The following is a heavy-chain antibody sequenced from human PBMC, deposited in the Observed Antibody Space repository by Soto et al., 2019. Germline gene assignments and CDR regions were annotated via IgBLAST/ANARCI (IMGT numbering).Heavy chain of an antibody. Sequence: QVQLQESGPGLVKPSQTLSLTCSVSGGTISSGDDYWSWIRQPPGKGLEWIGYIHSSGSTFYNPSLKSRVTTSMDTPKNQFSQKLSSVTAADTAVYSCARGTYFDSAWGTYRVGSSGCFDYWGQGTLVSVSS. CDR1: GGTISSGDDY. CDR2: IHSSGST. J-gene: IGHJ4*02. V-gene: IGHV4-30-4*01. CDR3: ARGTYFDSAWGTYRVGSSGCFDY. D-gene: IGHD3-16*02.